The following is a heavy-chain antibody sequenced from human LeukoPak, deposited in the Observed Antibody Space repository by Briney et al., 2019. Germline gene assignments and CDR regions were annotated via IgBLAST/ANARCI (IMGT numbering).Heavy chain of an antibody. D-gene: IGHD3-10*01. Sequence: GGSLRLSCEASGFTFSNAYMSWIRQAPGKGLEWVSYISSSGTYAEYADSVKGRFTISKDNAKNALYLQMNSLRGEDTAVYYCVRAIGRGPGGHFDYWGQGTLVTVSS. J-gene: IGHJ4*02. CDR1: GFTFSNAY. CDR3: VRAIGRGPGGHFDY. CDR2: ISSSGTYA. V-gene: IGHV3-11*05.